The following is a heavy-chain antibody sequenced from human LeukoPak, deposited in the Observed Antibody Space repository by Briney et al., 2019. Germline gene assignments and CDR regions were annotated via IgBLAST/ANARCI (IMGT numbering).Heavy chain of an antibody. CDR1: GGSISSYY. J-gene: IGHJ4*02. CDR3: ASGADYSNYYFNY. D-gene: IGHD4-11*01. V-gene: IGHV4-59*08. CDR2: IYYSGST. Sequence: PSETLSLTCTVSGGSISSYYWSWIRQPPGKGLEWIGYIYYSGSTIYNPSLKSRVTISVDTSKNQFSLKLNSVTAADTAVYYCASGADYSNYYFNYWGQGTLVTVSS.